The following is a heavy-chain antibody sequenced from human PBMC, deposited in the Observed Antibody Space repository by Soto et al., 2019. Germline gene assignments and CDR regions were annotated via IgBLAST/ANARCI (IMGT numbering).Heavy chain of an antibody. J-gene: IGHJ6*02. CDR1: GDSFSNFY. D-gene: IGHD3-10*01. CDR3: ARARITMVREVVKYNMDV. V-gene: IGHV4-59*01. CDR2: IYDSGST. Sequence: SETLSLTCTVSGDSFSNFYWSWIRQPPGKGLEWVGYIYDSGSTNSRPSLQNRVTISVDTSKNQLSLKLSSVTAADTAVYYCARARITMVREVVKYNMDVWGQGTTVTVSS.